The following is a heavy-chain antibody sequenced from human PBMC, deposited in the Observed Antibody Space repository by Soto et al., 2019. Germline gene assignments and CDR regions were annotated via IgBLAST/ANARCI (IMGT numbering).Heavy chain of an antibody. D-gene: IGHD1-7*01. CDR2: VNSYDGTT. V-gene: IGHV1-18*04. CDR1: GYTFTSYP. CDR3: AREYYGTTTWIDY. J-gene: IGHJ4*02. Sequence: QVQLVQSAHELQRPGDSVKVSCKTSGYTFTSYPYSWVRQAPGHGLEWMGWVNSYDGTTKVAQQFRDRITLTADKSAATVFMELRRLTSDDTAVYYCAREYYGTTTWIDYWGQGTLVAVSS.